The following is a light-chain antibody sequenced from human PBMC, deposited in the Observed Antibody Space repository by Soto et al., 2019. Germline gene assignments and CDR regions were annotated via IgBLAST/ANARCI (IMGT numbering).Light chain of an antibody. CDR1: QSISFW. V-gene: IGKV1-5*03. CDR3: QQYNGYGR. J-gene: IGKJ1*01. CDR2: KAS. Sequence: DIQMTQSPSTLSASVGGRVTITCRANQSISFWLAWYQQKPGKAPKLLIYKASSLESGVPSRFSGSGSGTEFTLSISGLQPDDFATYYCQQYNGYGRFGQGTKVDI.